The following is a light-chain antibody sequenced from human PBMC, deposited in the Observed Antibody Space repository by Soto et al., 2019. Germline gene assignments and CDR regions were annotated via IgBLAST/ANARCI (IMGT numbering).Light chain of an antibody. J-gene: IGKJ1*01. CDR2: GAS. V-gene: IGKV3-20*01. CDR3: QQYDYWPRT. Sequence: EIVLTQSPGTLSLSPGERATLSCRASQSVSSSYLAWYQQKPGQAPRLLIYGASSRATGIPDRFSGSGSGTEFTLTISSLQSEDFAVYYCQQYDYWPRTFGQGTKV. CDR1: QSVSSSY.